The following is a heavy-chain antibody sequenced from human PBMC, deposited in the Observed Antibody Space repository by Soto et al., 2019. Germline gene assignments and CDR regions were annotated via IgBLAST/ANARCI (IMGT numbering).Heavy chain of an antibody. CDR3: ARARRGDAFDI. Sequence: QVQLVQSGAEVKKPGSSVKVSCKASGGTFRSYTISWVRQAPGQGLEWMGRIIPILGIANYAQKFQGRVTITADKSTSTAYMELSSLRSEDTAVYYCARARRGDAFDIWGQGTMVTVSS. V-gene: IGHV1-69*02. CDR2: IIPILGIA. J-gene: IGHJ3*02. CDR1: GGTFRSYT.